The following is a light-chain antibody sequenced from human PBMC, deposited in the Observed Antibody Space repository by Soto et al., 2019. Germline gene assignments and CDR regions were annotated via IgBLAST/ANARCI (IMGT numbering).Light chain of an antibody. V-gene: IGKV3-11*01. CDR1: QTVSASY. Sequence: EIVLTQSPGTPFFSPSERATLSRWASQTVSASYLVWYQQKPGQAPRLLIYDASNRATGIPARFSGSGSGTDFTLTISSLEPEDFAVYYCQQRSNWPFTFGQGTRLEIK. J-gene: IGKJ5*01. CDR2: DAS. CDR3: QQRSNWPFT.